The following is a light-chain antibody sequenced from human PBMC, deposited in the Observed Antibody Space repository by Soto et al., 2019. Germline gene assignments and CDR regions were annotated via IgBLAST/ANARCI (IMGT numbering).Light chain of an antibody. J-gene: IGKJ2*01. CDR3: QQANNCPYT. Sequence: DIQMTQSPSSVSASVGDRVTITCRASQDISNWLAWYQQKPGKAPKLLIYTASNLQSGVPSRFSGSGSGTDFTLTISSLQPEDFAIYYCQQANNCPYTFGQGTKLEI. V-gene: IGKV1-12*01. CDR2: TAS. CDR1: QDISNW.